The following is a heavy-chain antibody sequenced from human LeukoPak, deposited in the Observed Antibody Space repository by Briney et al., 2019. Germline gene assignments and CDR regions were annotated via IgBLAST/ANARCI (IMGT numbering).Heavy chain of an antibody. CDR3: ARDLSRDSSGWYYYGMDV. CDR1: GFTFSSYW. Sequence: GGSLRLSCAASGFTFSSYWITWVRQAPGKGLEWVANINQDGSEKCYVDSVKGRFTISRDNAKNSLYLQMNSLRAEDTAVYYCARDLSRDSSGWYYYGMDVWGQGTTVTVSS. CDR2: INQDGSEK. D-gene: IGHD6-19*01. V-gene: IGHV3-7*01. J-gene: IGHJ6*02.